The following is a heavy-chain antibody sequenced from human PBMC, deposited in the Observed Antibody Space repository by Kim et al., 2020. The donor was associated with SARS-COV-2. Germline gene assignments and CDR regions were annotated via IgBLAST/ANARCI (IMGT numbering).Heavy chain of an antibody. D-gene: IGHD3-10*01. Sequence: GGSLRLSCAASGFTFSSYAMHWVRQAPGKGLEYVSAISSNGGSTYYVDSVKGRFTISRDNSKNTLYLQMGSLRAEDMAVYYCARSLWFGESFDYWGQGTLVTVSS. CDR1: GFTFSSYA. CDR2: ISSNGGST. V-gene: IGHV3-64*02. CDR3: ARSLWFGESFDY. J-gene: IGHJ4*02.